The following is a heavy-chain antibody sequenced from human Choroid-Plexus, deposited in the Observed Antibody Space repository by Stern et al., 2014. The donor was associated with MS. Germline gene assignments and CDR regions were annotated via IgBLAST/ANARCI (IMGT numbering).Heavy chain of an antibody. CDR3: ASWVGARRRRFDY. CDR1: GGPISSSSYY. V-gene: IGHV4-39*01. D-gene: IGHD1-26*01. J-gene: IGHJ4*02. CDR2: IHYTGST. Sequence: QLQLQESGPGLVKPSETLSLTCTVSGGPISSSSYYWGWIRQPPGKGLEWLGTIHYTGSTNYNPSLKSRVTLSVDLARNQVSMHLGSVTAADTAVYYCASWVGARRRRFDYWGQGTLVTVSS.